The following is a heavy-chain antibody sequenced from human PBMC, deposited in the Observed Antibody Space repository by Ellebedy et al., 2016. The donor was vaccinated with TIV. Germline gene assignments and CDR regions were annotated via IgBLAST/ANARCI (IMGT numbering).Heavy chain of an antibody. Sequence: GGSLRLXXAASGFTFSSYAMSWVRQAPGKGLEWVSAISGSGGSTYYADSVKGRFTISRDNSKNTLYLQMHSLRAEDTAVYYCAKVGRLAPIVDYWGQGTLVTVSS. V-gene: IGHV3-23*01. CDR1: GFTFSSYA. CDR2: ISGSGGST. D-gene: IGHD6-19*01. J-gene: IGHJ4*02. CDR3: AKVGRLAPIVDY.